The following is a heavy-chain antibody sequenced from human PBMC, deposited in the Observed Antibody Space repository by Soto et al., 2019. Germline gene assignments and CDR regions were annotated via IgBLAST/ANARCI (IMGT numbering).Heavy chain of an antibody. J-gene: IGHJ4*02. CDR3: AREGSGSYYYFDY. Sequence: SETLSLTCTVFGGSISSYYWSWIRQPPGKGLEWIGYIYYSGSTNYNPSLKSRVTISVDTSKNQFSLKLSSVTAADTAVYYCAREGSGSYYYFDYWGQGNLVTVSS. CDR2: IYYSGST. V-gene: IGHV4-59*01. CDR1: GGSISSYY. D-gene: IGHD1-26*01.